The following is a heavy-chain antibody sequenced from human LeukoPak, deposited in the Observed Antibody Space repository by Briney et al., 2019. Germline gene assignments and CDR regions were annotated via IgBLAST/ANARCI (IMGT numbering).Heavy chain of an antibody. Sequence: GRSLRLSCAASGFTFSSYAMHWVRQAPGKGPEWEAVISYDGSNKYYADSVKGRFTISRDNSKNTLYLQMNSLRAEDTAVYYCARARAAAVGPPIDYWGQGTLVTVSS. CDR3: ARARAAAVGPPIDY. J-gene: IGHJ4*02. V-gene: IGHV3-30-3*01. D-gene: IGHD6-13*01. CDR2: ISYDGSNK. CDR1: GFTFSSYA.